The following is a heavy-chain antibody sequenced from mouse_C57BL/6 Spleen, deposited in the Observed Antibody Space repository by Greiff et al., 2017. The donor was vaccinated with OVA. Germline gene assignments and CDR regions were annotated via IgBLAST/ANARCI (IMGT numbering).Heavy chain of an antibody. CDR3: ARDSYGYPYAMDY. V-gene: IGHV5-4*01. J-gene: IGHJ4*01. Sequence: EVKLMESGGGLVKPGGSLKLSCAASGFTFSSYAMSWVRQTPEKRLEWVATISDGGSYTYYPDNVKGRFTISRDNAKNNLYLQMSHLKSEDTAMYYCARDSYGYPYAMDYWGQGTSVTVSS. D-gene: IGHD2-2*01. CDR2: ISDGGSYT. CDR1: GFTFSSYA.